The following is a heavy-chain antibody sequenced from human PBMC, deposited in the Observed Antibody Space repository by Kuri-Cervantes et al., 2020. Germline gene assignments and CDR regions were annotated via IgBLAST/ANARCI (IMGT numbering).Heavy chain of an antibody. CDR1: GYTLTELS. J-gene: IGHJ3*02. D-gene: IGHD6-19*01. CDR2: FDPEDGET. Sequence: ASVKVSCKVSGYTLTELSMHWVRQAPGKGLEWMGGFDPEDGETIYAQKFQGRVTMTEDTSTDTAYMELSSLRSEDTAVYYCATVVGRRDSSGWYTAFDIWGQGTMVTVSS. CDR3: ATVVGRRDSSGWYTAFDI. V-gene: IGHV1-24*01.